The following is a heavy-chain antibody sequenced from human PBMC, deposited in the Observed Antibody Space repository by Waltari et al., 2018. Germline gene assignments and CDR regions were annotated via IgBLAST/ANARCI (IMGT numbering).Heavy chain of an antibody. CDR2: MYYSGST. V-gene: IGHV4-39*07. D-gene: IGHD3-22*01. J-gene: IGHJ4*02. Sequence: QLQLQESGPGLVKPSETLSLTCPVPGGSIISATSYWGWIRQPPGKGLEWIGSMYYSGSTSYNPSLKSRVTVSLDTSKNQFSLKLNSVTAADTAVYYCAREYYYDTRWIDYWGQGTQVTVSS. CDR1: GGSIISATSY. CDR3: AREYYYDTRWIDY.